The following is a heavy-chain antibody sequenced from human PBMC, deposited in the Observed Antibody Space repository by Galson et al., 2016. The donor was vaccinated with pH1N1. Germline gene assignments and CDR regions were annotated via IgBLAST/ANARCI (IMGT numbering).Heavy chain of an antibody. V-gene: IGHV3-30*02. Sequence: SLRLSCAASGFTFSSYNMHWVRQAPGKGPEWVAFIRFDGSNRKYASSLKGRFTISRDNSKNTLYLQMDSLRTEDTALYYCARDPQGYYGDYVGFHYWGQVTLVTVSS. J-gene: IGHJ4*02. CDR1: GFTFSSYN. CDR2: IRFDGSNR. D-gene: IGHD4-17*01. CDR3: ARDPQGYYGDYVGFHY.